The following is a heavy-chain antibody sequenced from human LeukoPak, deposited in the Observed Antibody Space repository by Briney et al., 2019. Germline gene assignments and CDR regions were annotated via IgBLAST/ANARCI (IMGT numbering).Heavy chain of an antibody. Sequence: ASVKVSCKASGYTFTGYYIHWVRQAPGQGPEWMGWINPNSGGTNYAQKFQGRVTMTRDTSISTAYMELSRLRSDDTAVYYCAREGLLIAAAGPVDIWGQGTMVTVSS. J-gene: IGHJ3*02. CDR2: INPNSGGT. CDR3: AREGLLIAAAGPVDI. CDR1: GYTFTGYY. V-gene: IGHV1-2*02. D-gene: IGHD6-13*01.